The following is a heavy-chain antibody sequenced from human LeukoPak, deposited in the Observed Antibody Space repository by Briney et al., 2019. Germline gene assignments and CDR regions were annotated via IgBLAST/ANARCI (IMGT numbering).Heavy chain of an antibody. CDR2: IYHSGST. J-gene: IGHJ6*03. D-gene: IGHD6-13*01. V-gene: IGHV4-30-2*01. Sequence: SETLSLTCTVSGGSISSGGYYWSWIRQPPGKGLEWIGYIYHSGSTYYNPSLKSRVTISVDRSKNQFSLKLSSVTAADTAVYYCARVAGAAADNYYYYYYMDVWGKGTTVTVSS. CDR3: ARVAGAAADNYYYYYYMDV. CDR1: GGSISSGGYY.